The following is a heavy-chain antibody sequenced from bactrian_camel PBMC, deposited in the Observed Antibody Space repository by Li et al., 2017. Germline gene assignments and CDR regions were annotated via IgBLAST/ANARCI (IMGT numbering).Heavy chain of an antibody. CDR1: GFTFDDYA. V-gene: IGHV3S61*01. J-gene: IGHJ4*01. CDR3: AAGGGNGAFCYTGERSMDY. CDR2: VIDSDGLA. D-gene: IGHD2*01. Sequence: HVQLVESGGGLVQPGGSLRLSCAASGFTFDDYAMGWIRQAPGKEREGVAVIDSDGLAKYADSVKGRFTISQDNAKNTLYLQMNSLKPEDTAMYYCAAGGGNGAFCYTGERSMDYWGQGTQVTVS.